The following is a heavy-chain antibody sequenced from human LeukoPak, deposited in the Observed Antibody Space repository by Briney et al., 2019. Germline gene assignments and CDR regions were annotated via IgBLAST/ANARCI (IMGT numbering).Heavy chain of an antibody. CDR2: IYYSGST. V-gene: IGHV4-39*07. J-gene: IGHJ4*02. CDR1: GGSISSGGYY. Sequence: SETLSLTCTVSGGSISSGGYYWGWIRQPPGKGLEWIGSIYYSGSTYYNPSLKSRVTISVDTSKNQFSLKLSSVTAADTAVYYCASGGVDYWGQGTLVTVSS. D-gene: IGHD3-16*01. CDR3: ASGGVDY.